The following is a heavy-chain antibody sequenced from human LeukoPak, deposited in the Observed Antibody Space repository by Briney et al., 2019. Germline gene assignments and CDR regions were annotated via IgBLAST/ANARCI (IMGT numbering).Heavy chain of an antibody. CDR1: GFPFSAYS. V-gene: IGHV3-21*01. J-gene: IGHJ4*02. Sequence: PGGSLRLSCAASGFPFSAYSMNWVRQAPGEGLEWVSSISSSSSYIYYADSVKGRFTISRDNAKNSLYLQLNSLRAEDTAVFYCARGRSVSGTPEFDYWGQGTLVTVSS. CDR2: ISSSSSYI. CDR3: ARGRSVSGTPEFDY. D-gene: IGHD6-19*01.